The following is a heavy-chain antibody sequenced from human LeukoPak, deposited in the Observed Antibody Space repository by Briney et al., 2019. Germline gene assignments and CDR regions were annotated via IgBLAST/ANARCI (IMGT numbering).Heavy chain of an antibody. Sequence: GGSLRLSCAASGFTFSSYGMHWVRQAPGKGLEWVAFIRYDGSNKYYADSVKGRFTISRDNSKNTLYLQMNSLRAEDTAVYYCARDGKTVTYDFWSGYDTFDIWGQGTMVTVSS. CDR2: IRYDGSNK. CDR1: GFTFSSYG. D-gene: IGHD3-3*01. J-gene: IGHJ3*02. V-gene: IGHV3-30*02. CDR3: ARDGKTVTYDFWSGYDTFDI.